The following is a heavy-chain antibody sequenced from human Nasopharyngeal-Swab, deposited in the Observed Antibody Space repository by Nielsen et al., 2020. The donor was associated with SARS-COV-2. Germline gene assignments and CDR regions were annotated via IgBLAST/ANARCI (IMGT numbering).Heavy chain of an antibody. CDR3: AREPRYSYGRFDP. D-gene: IGHD5-18*01. CDR1: GYTFTGYY. Sequence: ASVKVSCKASGYTFTGYYMHWVRQAPGQGLEWMGRINPNSGGTNYAQKFRGRVTMTRDTSISTAYMELSRLRSDDTAVYYCAREPRYSYGRFDPWGQGTLVTVSS. V-gene: IGHV1-2*06. J-gene: IGHJ5*02. CDR2: INPNSGGT.